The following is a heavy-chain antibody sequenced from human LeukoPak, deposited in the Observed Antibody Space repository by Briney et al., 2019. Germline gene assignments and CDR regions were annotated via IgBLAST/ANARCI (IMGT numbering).Heavy chain of an antibody. D-gene: IGHD2-2*01. V-gene: IGHV4-59*01. Sequence: SETLSLTCTVSGGSISSYYWSWIRQPPGKGLEWIGYIYYSGSTNYNPSLKSRATISVDTSKNQFSLKLSSVTAADTAVYYGARGYCSSTSCLIGDYYFDYWGQGTLVTVSS. CDR3: ARGYCSSTSCLIGDYYFDY. CDR2: IYYSGST. J-gene: IGHJ4*02. CDR1: GGSISSYY.